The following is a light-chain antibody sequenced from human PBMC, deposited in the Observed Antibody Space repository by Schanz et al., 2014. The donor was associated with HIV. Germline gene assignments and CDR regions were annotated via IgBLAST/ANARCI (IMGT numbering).Light chain of an antibody. Sequence: QSALTQPASVSGSPGQSITISCTGTSSDVGSYNLVSWYQQHPGKAPKLMIYDVNNRPSGVSNCFSGSKSGNTASLTISGLQAEDEADYYCSAHTSSSTWVFGGGTKLTVL. J-gene: IGLJ3*02. CDR3: SAHTSSSTWV. V-gene: IGLV2-14*02. CDR2: DVN. CDR1: SSDVGSYNL.